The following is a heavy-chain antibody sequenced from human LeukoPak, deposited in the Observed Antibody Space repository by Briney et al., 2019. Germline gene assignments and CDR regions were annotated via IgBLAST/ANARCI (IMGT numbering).Heavy chain of an antibody. J-gene: IGHJ3*02. D-gene: IGHD2-15*01. CDR1: GGSFSGYY. CDR3: ARVADIVVVVAAADHAFDI. Sequence: PSETLSLTCAVYGGSFSGYYWSWIRQPPGKGLEWIGYIYYSGSTNYNPSLKSRVTISVDTSKNQFSLKLSSVTAADTAVYYCARVADIVVVVAAADHAFDIWGQGTMVTVSS. CDR2: IYYSGST. V-gene: IGHV4-59*01.